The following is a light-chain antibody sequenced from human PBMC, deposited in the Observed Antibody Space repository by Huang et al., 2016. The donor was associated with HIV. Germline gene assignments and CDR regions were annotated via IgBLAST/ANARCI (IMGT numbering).Light chain of an antibody. CDR1: QSVSTY. V-gene: IGKV3-11*01. J-gene: IGKJ4*01. CDR2: DAS. Sequence: EIVLTQSPATLSLSPGERATLSCRASQSVSTYLAWYQRKPGQAPRLLIYDASNRATGIPARFSCSGSGTDFTLTISSLEPEDFAVYYCQQRSNWLLTFGGGTKVEIK. CDR3: QQRSNWLLT.